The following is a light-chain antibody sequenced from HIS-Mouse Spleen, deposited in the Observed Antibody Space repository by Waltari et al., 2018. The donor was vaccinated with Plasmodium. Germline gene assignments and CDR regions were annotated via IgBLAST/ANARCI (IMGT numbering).Light chain of an antibody. CDR3: CSYAGSYTYV. Sequence: QSALTQPRSVSGSPGQSVTLPCTGTSSDVGGYNSVSWYQQHPGKAPKLMIYDVSKRPSGVPDRFSGSKSGNTASLTISGLQAEDEADYYCCSYAGSYTYVFGTGTKVTVL. V-gene: IGLV2-11*01. CDR2: DVS. CDR1: SSDVGGYNS. J-gene: IGLJ1*01.